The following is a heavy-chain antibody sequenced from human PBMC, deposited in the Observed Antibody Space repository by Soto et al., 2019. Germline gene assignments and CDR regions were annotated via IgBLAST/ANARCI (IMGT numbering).Heavy chain of an antibody. Sequence: PGGSLRPSCAASGFTVSSNYMTWVRPAPGKGLEWVSVIYSGGSTNYADSVKGRFTISRHYSNNTLYHQRSSLRAEDTAVYYCARDSTPDYYHYYMDVWGKGTTVTVSS. CDR1: GFTVSSNY. CDR2: IYSGGST. V-gene: IGHV3-53*04. CDR3: ARDSTPDYYHYYMDV. J-gene: IGHJ6*03.